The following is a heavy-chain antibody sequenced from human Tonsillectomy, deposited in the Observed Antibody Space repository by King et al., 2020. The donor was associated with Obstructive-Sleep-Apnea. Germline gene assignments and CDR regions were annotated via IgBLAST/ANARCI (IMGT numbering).Heavy chain of an antibody. D-gene: IGHD3-10*01. Sequence: VQLQESGPGLVKPSQTLSLTCTVSGGSISSGGYYWNWIRQHPGKGLEWIGYINYSWSTYYNPSLKSRVTISIDTSKNQFSLKLSSVTVADTAVFYCARDQGSYGSGSYNWFDPWGQGSLVTVSS. CDR3: ARDQGSYGSGSYNWFDP. J-gene: IGHJ5*02. V-gene: IGHV4-31*03. CDR2: INYSWST. CDR1: GGSISSGGYY.